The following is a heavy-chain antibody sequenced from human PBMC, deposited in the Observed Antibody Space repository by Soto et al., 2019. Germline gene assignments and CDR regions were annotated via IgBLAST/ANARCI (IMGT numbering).Heavy chain of an antibody. V-gene: IGHV3-23*01. D-gene: IGHD3-16*01. Sequence: VGFLRVCCAAAGFSFIIFAMNCVRQAPGQGLEWVSGISGGGGSTYYADSVKGRFTISRDNAKNTLYLQMNSLRAEDTAIYYCVRDEFGLGIDYWGLGTLVTVSS. CDR2: ISGGGGST. CDR3: VRDEFGLGIDY. J-gene: IGHJ4*02. CDR1: GFSFIIFA.